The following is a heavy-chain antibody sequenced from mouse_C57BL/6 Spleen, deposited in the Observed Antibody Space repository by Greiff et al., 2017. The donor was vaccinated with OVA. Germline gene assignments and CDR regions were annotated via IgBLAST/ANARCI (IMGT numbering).Heavy chain of an antibody. V-gene: IGHV6-3*01. CDR3: TVGGSSYWYFDV. J-gene: IGHJ1*03. D-gene: IGHD1-1*01. CDR2: IRLKSDNYAT. CDR1: GFTFSNYW. Sequence: EVKVEESGGGLVQPGGSMKLSCVASGFTFSNYWMNWVRQSPEKGLEWVAQIRLKSDNYATHYAESVKGRFTISRDDSKGSVYLQMHNLRAEDTGIYYCTVGGSSYWYFDVWGTGTTVTVSS.